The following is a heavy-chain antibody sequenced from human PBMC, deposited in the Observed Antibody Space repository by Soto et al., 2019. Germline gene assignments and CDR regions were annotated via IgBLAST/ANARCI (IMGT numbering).Heavy chain of an antibody. CDR1: GYTFTGYY. CDR2: INPHNGAT. D-gene: IGHD2-2*01. CDR3: ARVVNTAAGPLDS. J-gene: IGHJ4*02. Sequence: QVQLVQSGAELKKPGASVKVSCKASGYTFTGYYIHWVRQAPGQGLEWMGWINPHNGATLYTQAFQGRVTMTGDTSISTAYMDLSSLTSDDTAVYYCARVVNTAAGPLDSWGQGTLVTVSS. V-gene: IGHV1-2*02.